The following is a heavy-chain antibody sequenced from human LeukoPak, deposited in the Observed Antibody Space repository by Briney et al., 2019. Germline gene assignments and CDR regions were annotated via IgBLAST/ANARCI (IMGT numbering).Heavy chain of an antibody. V-gene: IGHV4-34*01. CDR3: ARARGGGYYQNYFDY. CDR2: INHSGST. D-gene: IGHD3-22*01. CDR1: GGSFSGYY. Sequence: SETLSLTCAVYGGSFSGYYWSWIRQPPGKGLEWIGEINHSGSTNYNPSLKSRVTISVDTSKNQFSMKLSSVTAADTAVYYGARARGGGYYQNYFDYWGQGTLVTVSS. J-gene: IGHJ4*02.